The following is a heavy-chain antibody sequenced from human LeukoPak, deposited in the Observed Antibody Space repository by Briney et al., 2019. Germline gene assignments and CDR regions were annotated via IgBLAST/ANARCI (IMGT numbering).Heavy chain of an antibody. CDR1: GFTFSSYS. CDR3: ARGATTQDFDY. D-gene: IGHD1-26*01. J-gene: IGHJ4*02. V-gene: IGHV3-21*01. Sequence: GGSLRLSCAASGFTFSSYSMTWVRQAPGKGLEWVSSISSSSSYIYYADSVKGRFTISRDNAKNSLYLQMNSLRAEDTAVYYCARGATTQDFDYWGQGTLVTVSS. CDR2: ISSSSSYI.